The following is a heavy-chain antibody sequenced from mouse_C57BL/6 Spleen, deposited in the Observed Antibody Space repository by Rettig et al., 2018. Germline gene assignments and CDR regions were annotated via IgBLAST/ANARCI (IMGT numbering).Heavy chain of an antibody. V-gene: IGHV1-75*01. J-gene: IGHJ2*01. CDR2: IFPGSGST. CDR3: AREGRLRKGGDY. CDR1: GYTFTDYY. D-gene: IGHD2-4*01. Sequence: QVQLQQSGPELVKPGASVKISCKASGYTFTDYYINWVKQRPGQGLEWIGWIFPGSGSTYYNEKVKGKATLTVDKSSSTAYMLLSSLTSEDSAVYFCAREGRLRKGGDYWGQGTTLTVSS.